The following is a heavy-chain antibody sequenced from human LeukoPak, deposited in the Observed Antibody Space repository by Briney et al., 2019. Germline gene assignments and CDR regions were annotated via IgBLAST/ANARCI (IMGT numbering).Heavy chain of an antibody. CDR3: ATTYSTGWFFEY. CDR2: INPNSGGT. D-gene: IGHD6-19*01. J-gene: IGHJ4*02. CDR1: GYTFTEYY. V-gene: IGHV1-2*02. Sequence: ASVKVSCKASGYTFTEYYMHWVRQAPGQGLEWMGWINPNSGGTKYAQNFQGRVTMTRDTSISTAYMEVSRLTSDDTAMYYCATTYSTGWFFEYWGQGTLVTVSS.